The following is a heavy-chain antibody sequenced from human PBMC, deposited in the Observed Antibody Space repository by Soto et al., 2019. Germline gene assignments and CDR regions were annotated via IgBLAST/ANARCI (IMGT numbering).Heavy chain of an antibody. J-gene: IGHJ1*01. CDR2: IWYDGSNK. D-gene: IGHD6-6*01. V-gene: IGHV3-33*01. CDR1: GFTFSSYG. Sequence: SLRLSCAASGFTFSSYGMHWVRQAPGKGLEWVAVIWYDGSNKYYADSVKGRFTISRDNSKNTLYLQMNSLRPEDTGLYYCARENSRISPRLFQHWGHGTLVTVSS. CDR3: ARENSRISPRLFQH.